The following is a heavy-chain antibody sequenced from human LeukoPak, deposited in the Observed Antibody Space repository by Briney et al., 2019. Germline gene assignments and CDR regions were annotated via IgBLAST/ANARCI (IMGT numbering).Heavy chain of an antibody. CDR1: GYTLTELS. CDR2: FDPEDGET. D-gene: IGHD3-10*01. V-gene: IGHV1-24*01. Sequence: ASVKVSCKVSGYTLTELSMHWVRQAPGRGLEWMGGFDPEDGETIYAQKFQGRVTMTEDTSTDTAYMELSSLRSEDTAVYYCHGSGSYGGPRDYWGQGTLVTVSS. J-gene: IGHJ4*02. CDR3: HGSGSYGGPRDY.